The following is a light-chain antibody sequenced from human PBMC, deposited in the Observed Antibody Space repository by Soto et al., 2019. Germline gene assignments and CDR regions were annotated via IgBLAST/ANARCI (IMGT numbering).Light chain of an antibody. Sequence: DNQMTQSPSTLSASVGDRVTITCRASQNIGSWLAWYQQKPGKAPKLLIYTASSLESGVPSRFSGSGSGTEFTLTISSLQPDDFATYYCQQYVTYSSITFGQGTRLEIK. CDR2: TAS. CDR3: QQYVTYSSIT. V-gene: IGKV1-5*03. CDR1: QNIGSW. J-gene: IGKJ5*01.